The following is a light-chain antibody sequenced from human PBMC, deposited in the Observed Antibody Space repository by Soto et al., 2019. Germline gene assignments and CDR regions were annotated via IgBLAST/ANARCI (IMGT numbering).Light chain of an antibody. V-gene: IGLV2-8*01. CDR2: EVS. CDR3: SSYAGSNNWV. J-gene: IGLJ3*02. CDR1: SSDVGGYNY. Sequence: QSALTQPPSASGSPGQSVTISCTGTSSDVGGYNYVSWYQQHPGKAPKLMIYEVSKRPSGVPDRFSGSKSGNTASLTVSWIQAEDEADYYCSSYAGSNNWVFGGGTKVTVL.